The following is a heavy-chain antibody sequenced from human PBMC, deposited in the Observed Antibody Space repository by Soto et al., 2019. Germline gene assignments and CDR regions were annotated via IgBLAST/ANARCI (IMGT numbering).Heavy chain of an antibody. J-gene: IGHJ6*02. CDR2: ISTDSGYT. CDR1: GYIFTTYG. CDR3: ARDPPPGSLYGMDA. Sequence: QIQLVQSGGEVERPGASVTVSCEASGYIFTTYGLSWVRQTPAHGLEWMGWISTDSGYTQYSQLLQGRVTMTRDTSTNTAYMELRDLTFDDTGIYYCARDPPPGSLYGMDAWGQGTAVTVSS. V-gene: IGHV1-18*01.